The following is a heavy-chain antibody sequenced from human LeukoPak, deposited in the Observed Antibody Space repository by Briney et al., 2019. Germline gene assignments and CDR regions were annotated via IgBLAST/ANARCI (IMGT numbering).Heavy chain of an antibody. D-gene: IGHD3-22*01. CDR2: INHSGST. V-gene: IGHV4-34*01. CDR1: GGSFSGYY. CDR3: ARTYYYDSSGSPRYYYYMDV. Sequence: SETLSLTCAVYGGSFSGYYWSWIRQPPGKGLEWIGEINHSGSTNYNPSLKSRVTISVDTSKNQFSLKLSSVTAADTAVYYRARTYYYDSSGSPRYYYYMDVWGKGTTVTVSS. J-gene: IGHJ6*03.